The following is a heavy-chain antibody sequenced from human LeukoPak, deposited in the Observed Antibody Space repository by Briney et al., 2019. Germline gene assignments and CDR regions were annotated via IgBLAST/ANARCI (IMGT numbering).Heavy chain of an antibody. V-gene: IGHV1-69*01. J-gene: IGHJ4*02. CDR1: GGSFSSYL. CDR3: ARDVVGAYGMKALDD. CDR2: IIPIIGTA. Sequence: SVKVSCKASGGSFSSYLISWVRQAPGQGLEWMGGIIPIIGTADYIQKFQDRVTITADESTTTSYMELRSLRSDDTAVYYCARDVVGAYGMKALDDWGQGTLVTVSA. D-gene: IGHD1-26*01.